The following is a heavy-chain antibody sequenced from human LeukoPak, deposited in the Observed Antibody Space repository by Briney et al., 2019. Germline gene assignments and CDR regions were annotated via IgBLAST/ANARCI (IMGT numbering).Heavy chain of an antibody. CDR3: ASYGDYSS. V-gene: IGHV3-7*01. Sequence: GGSLTLSCAASGFTFSYHWMTWVRQAPGKGLEWVANIKNDGAVKNYVDSVKGRFTISRDNAKNSLYLQMNSLRAEDTAVYYCASYGDYSSWGQGTLVTVSS. CDR1: GFTFSYHW. CDR2: IKNDGAVK. J-gene: IGHJ5*02. D-gene: IGHD4-17*01.